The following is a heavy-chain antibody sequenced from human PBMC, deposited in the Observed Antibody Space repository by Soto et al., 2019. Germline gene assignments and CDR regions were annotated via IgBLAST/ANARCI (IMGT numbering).Heavy chain of an antibody. CDR3: PGLRTGLDYYYYGMDD. Sequence: GASLKISCKASGYSFTSYWIGWVRQMPGKGLEWMGRIDPSDSYTNYSPSFQGHVPISADKSISTAYLQWSSLKASDTALYYCPGLRTGLDYYYYGMDDWGQGTTVTVSS. CDR2: IDPSDSYT. CDR1: GYSFTSYW. J-gene: IGHJ6*02. V-gene: IGHV5-10-1*01. D-gene: IGHD4-17*01.